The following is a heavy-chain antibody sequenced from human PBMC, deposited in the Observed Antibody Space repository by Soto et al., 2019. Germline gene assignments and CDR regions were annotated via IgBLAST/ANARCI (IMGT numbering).Heavy chain of an antibody. V-gene: IGHV1-8*02. CDR1: GYTFTGYY. Sequence: GASVKVSCKASGYTFTGYYMHWVRQAPGQGLEWMGWMNPNSGNTGYAQKFQGRVTMTRNTSISTAYMELSSLRSEDTAVYYCARGPKYYDILTGYYPYYFDYWGQGTLVTVSS. D-gene: IGHD3-9*01. J-gene: IGHJ4*02. CDR3: ARGPKYYDILTGYYPYYFDY. CDR2: MNPNSGNT.